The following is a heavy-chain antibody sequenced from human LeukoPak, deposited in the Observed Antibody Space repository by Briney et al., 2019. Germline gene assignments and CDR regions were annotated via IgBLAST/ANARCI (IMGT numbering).Heavy chain of an antibody. D-gene: IGHD3-16*02. J-gene: IGHJ4*02. CDR1: GGSISSGGYY. Sequence: SETLSLTCTVSGGSISSGGYYWSWIRQHPGKGLEWIGYIYYSGSTYYNPSLKSRVTISVDKSKNQFSLRLSSVTAADTAVYYCARGKVDDYVWGSYRSFDYWGQGTLVTVSS. CDR3: ARGKVDDYVWGSYRSFDY. CDR2: IYYSGST. V-gene: IGHV4-31*03.